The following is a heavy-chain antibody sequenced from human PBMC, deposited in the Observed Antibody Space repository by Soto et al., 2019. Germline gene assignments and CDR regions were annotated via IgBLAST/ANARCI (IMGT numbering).Heavy chain of an antibody. J-gene: IGHJ5*02. V-gene: IGHV1-69*02. D-gene: IGHD3-10*01. CDR3: ARGSTIVRGAPRWFDP. Sequence: QVQLVQSGAEVKKPGSSVKVSCKASGGTFSRYTINWVRQAPGQGLEWMGRIIPIAAIANYTQKFQGRVTITVDKSSPTAYMELSTLRSDDTAVYYCARGSTIVRGAPRWFDPWGQGTLVTVSS. CDR1: GGTFSRYT. CDR2: IIPIAAIA.